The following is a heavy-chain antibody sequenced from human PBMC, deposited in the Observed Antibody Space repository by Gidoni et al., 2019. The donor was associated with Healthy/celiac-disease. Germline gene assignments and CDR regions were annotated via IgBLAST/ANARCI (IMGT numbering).Heavy chain of an antibody. CDR2: IYYSGIT. J-gene: IGHJ3*02. V-gene: IGHV4-39*01. CDR3: ARAPAAILGDAFDI. D-gene: IGHD2-2*01. Sequence: HLQLQESGPGLVKPSDTLSLPCTVSGCSIRSSRYYWGWIRQPPGKGLELIGSIYYSGITYYRPSLKSRVTISVDTSKNKFSLKLSSVTAADTAVYYCARAPAAILGDAFDIWGQGTMVTVSS. CDR1: GCSIRSSRYY.